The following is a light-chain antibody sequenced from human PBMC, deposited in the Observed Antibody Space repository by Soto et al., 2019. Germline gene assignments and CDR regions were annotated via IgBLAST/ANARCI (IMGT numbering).Light chain of an antibody. CDR3: SSFTSTHTYV. Sequence: QSVLTQPASVSGSPGQSMTISCTVSSSDVGGYHYVSWYQQHPGKAPKLIIYQVSHRPSGVSDRFSGSKSGNTASLTISGLQGEDEATYYCSSFTSTHTYVFGTGTKVTVL. CDR2: QVS. V-gene: IGLV2-14*03. J-gene: IGLJ1*01. CDR1: SSDVGGYHY.